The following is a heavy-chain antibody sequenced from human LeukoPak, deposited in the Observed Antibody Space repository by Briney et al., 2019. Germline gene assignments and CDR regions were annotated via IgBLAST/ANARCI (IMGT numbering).Heavy chain of an antibody. CDR1: GFTFDDYA. D-gene: IGHD3-10*01. Sequence: GGSLRLSCAASGFTFDDYAMHWVRQAPGKGLVWVSCINTDGSGTTYADSVKGRFTISRDNAKNTLYLQMNGLRAEDTAVYYCTRAYDSGTYSSFDYWGQGTLVTVTS. CDR3: TRAYDSGTYSSFDY. CDR2: INTDGSGT. J-gene: IGHJ4*02. V-gene: IGHV3-74*01.